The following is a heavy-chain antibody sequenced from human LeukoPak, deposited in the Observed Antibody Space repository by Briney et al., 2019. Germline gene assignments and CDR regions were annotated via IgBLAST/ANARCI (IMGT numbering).Heavy chain of an antibody. Sequence: GASVKVSCKASGYTFTSYAMNWVRQAPGQGLEWMGWINTNTGNPTYAQGFTGRFVFSLDTSVSTAYLQISSLKAEDTAVYYCARLGYCTNGVCYSGQTYYYYYMDVWGKGTTVTVSS. D-gene: IGHD2-8*01. CDR2: INTNTGNP. CDR3: ARLGYCTNGVCYSGQTYYYYYMDV. V-gene: IGHV7-4-1*02. CDR1: GYTFTSYA. J-gene: IGHJ6*03.